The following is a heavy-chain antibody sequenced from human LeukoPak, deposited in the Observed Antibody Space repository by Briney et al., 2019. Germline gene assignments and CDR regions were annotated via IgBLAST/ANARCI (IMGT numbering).Heavy chain of an antibody. J-gene: IGHJ4*02. CDR3: AKDMNTVTTTFDY. V-gene: IGHV3-30*18. Sequence: GGSLRLSCAASGFTFSTYAMHWVRQAPGKGLEWVAVISNDAAKKYYADSVKGRSTISRDNSESTLYLQMNSLRAVDTAVYYCAKDMNTVTTTFDYWGQGTLVTVSS. CDR2: ISNDAAKK. CDR1: GFTFSTYA. D-gene: IGHD4-17*01.